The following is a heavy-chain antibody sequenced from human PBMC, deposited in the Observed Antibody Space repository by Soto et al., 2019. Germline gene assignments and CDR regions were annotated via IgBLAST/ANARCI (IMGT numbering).Heavy chain of an antibody. CDR2: ISAYNGNT. CDR1: GYTFTSYG. D-gene: IGHD2-21*02. Sequence: ASVKVSCKASGYTFTSYGISWVRQAPGQGLEWMGWISAYNGNTNYAQKLQGRVTMTTDTSTSTAYMELRSLRSDDTAVYYCARDDDYCGGDCYSYYYGMDVWGQGXTVTVTS. V-gene: IGHV1-18*01. J-gene: IGHJ6*02. CDR3: ARDDDYCGGDCYSYYYGMDV.